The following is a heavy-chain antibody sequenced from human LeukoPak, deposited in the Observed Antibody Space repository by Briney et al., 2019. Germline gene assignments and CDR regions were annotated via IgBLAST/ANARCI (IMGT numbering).Heavy chain of an antibody. CDR1: GFTFSSYA. V-gene: IGHV3-23*01. J-gene: IGHJ4*02. D-gene: IGHD3-10*01. CDR3: AKERNTYNYGGFDS. CDR2: VSDGGGST. Sequence: PGGSLRLSCAASGFTFSSYAMSWVRQAPGKGLEWVSAVSDGGGSTYYADSVKGRFTISRDNSNNTLYLQMNSLRAEDTAVYFCAKERNTYNYGGFDSWGQGTLATVSS.